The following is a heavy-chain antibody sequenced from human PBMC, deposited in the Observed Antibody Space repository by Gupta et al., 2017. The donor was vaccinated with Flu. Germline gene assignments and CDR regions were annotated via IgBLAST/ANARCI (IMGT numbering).Heavy chain of an antibody. CDR3: AHDSSGYFDL. D-gene: IGHD3-22*01. V-gene: IGHV1-69*01. Sequence: QMQLVQSGAEVGKPGSSVKVSCKASGGPFSSYGISWVRQAPGRGFEWMGGIIPIAGTTSYAQKFRGRVTISADESTDTVDLEVTGLRSEDTAVYYCAHDSSGYFDLWGQGTLVTVSS. CDR2: IIPIAGTT. J-gene: IGHJ5*02. CDR1: GGPFSSYG.